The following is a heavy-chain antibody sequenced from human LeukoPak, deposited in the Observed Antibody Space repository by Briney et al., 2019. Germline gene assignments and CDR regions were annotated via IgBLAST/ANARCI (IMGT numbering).Heavy chain of an antibody. CDR2: ISYDGTKK. J-gene: IGHJ1*01. V-gene: IGHV3-30*04. CDR3: ATSFYSHSSGPEGYFHH. CDR1: GFTFSSHA. D-gene: IGHD6-25*01. Sequence: SGGSLRLSCAVTGFTFSSHAMHWVRQAPGKGLEWVAVISYDGTKKFYADSVKGRFTISRDNSKKTLFLQMNSLRAEDTAVFYCATSFYSHSSGPEGYFHHWGQGTLVTASS.